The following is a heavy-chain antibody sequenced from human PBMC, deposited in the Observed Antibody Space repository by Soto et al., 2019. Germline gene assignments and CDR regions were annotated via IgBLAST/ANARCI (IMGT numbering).Heavy chain of an antibody. Sequence: ASVKVSWKASGDTFTSYARHWVRQAPGQRLEWMGWINAGNGNTKYSQKFQGRVTITRDTSASTAYMELSSLRSEDTAVYYCARGITLPTPLDYWGQGTLVTVSS. CDR2: INAGNGNT. CDR3: ARGITLPTPLDY. D-gene: IGHD1-20*01. V-gene: IGHV1-3*01. CDR1: GDTFTSYA. J-gene: IGHJ4*02.